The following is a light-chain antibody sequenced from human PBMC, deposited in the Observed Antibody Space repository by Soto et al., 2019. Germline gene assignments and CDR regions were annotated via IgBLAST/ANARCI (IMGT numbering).Light chain of an antibody. CDR2: DAS. Sequence: EIVLTQSPATLSLSPGERATLSCRASQSVNSYLAWYQQKPGQAPRLLIYDASNRATGIPARFSGSGSGTDFPLTISSLEPEDFAVYYCQQRSNWPPITFGQGTRLEI. J-gene: IGKJ5*01. CDR1: QSVNSY. V-gene: IGKV3-11*01. CDR3: QQRSNWPPIT.